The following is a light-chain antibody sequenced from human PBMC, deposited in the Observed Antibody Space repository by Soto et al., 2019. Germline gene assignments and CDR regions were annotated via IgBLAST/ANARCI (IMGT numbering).Light chain of an antibody. V-gene: IGLV2-14*01. CDR3: SSYTSSSTLDVL. CDR2: EVT. CDR1: SSDVGGYNY. Sequence: QSVLTQPASVSGSPGQSITISCTGTSSDVGGYNYVSWYQQHPGKAPKLMIYEVTNRPSGVSNRFSGSKSGNTASLTISGLQAEDEADYYCSSYTSSSTLDVLFGGGTKVTVL. J-gene: IGLJ2*01.